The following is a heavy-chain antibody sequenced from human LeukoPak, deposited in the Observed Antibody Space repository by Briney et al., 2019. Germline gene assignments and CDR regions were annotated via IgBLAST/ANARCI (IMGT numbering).Heavy chain of an antibody. CDR2: INPNSGGT. D-gene: IGHD3-22*01. CDR3: ARLAPYYYDSSGYYLQH. V-gene: IGHV1-2*06. CDR1: GYTFTGYY. J-gene: IGHJ1*01. Sequence: ASVKVSCKASGYTFTGYYMHWVRQAPGQGLEWMGRINPNSGGTNYAQKFQGRVTMTRDTSISTAYMELSRLRSDDTAVYYCARLAPYYYDSSGYYLQHWGQGTLVTVSS.